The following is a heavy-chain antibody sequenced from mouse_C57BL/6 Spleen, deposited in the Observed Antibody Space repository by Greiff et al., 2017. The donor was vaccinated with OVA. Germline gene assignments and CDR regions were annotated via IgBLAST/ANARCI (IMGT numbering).Heavy chain of an antibody. CDR3: ARERGLSAMDY. Sequence: EVMLVESEGGLVQPGSSMKLSCTASGFTFSDYYMAWVRQVPEKGLEWVANINYDGSSTYYLDSLKSRFIISRDNAKNILYLQMSSLKSEDTATYYCARERGLSAMDYWGQGTSVTVSS. J-gene: IGHJ4*01. CDR1: GFTFSDYY. D-gene: IGHD1-1*02. CDR2: INYDGSST. V-gene: IGHV5-16*01.